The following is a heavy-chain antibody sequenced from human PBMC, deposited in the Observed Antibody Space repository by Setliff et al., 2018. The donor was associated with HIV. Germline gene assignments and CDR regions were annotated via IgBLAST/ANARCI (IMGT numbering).Heavy chain of an antibody. Sequence: SETLSLTCTVSDNSITNYYWNWIRQPPGKGLEWIGYMHYSGRTSYNPSLKSRVTTSVNTSKNQLSLNLSSVTAADTAVYYCARWGETTGIKAFDLWGQGTMVT. V-gene: IGHV4-59*01. CDR1: DNSITNYY. CDR3: ARWGETTGIKAFDL. J-gene: IGHJ3*01. D-gene: IGHD1-1*01. CDR2: MHYSGRT.